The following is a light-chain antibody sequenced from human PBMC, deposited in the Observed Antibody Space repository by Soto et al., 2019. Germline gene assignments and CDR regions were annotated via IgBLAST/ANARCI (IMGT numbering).Light chain of an antibody. CDR2: GAS. V-gene: IGKV3-15*01. CDR1: HIVSSN. Sequence: IVMTQSPATLSVSPGERATVSCRASHIVSSNLSWYQHTPGHAPRLLIYGASTRATGIPARFSGSGSGTEFTLTISSLQSEDFAVYYCQQYNNWPPITFGQGTRLEI. CDR3: QQYNNWPPIT. J-gene: IGKJ5*01.